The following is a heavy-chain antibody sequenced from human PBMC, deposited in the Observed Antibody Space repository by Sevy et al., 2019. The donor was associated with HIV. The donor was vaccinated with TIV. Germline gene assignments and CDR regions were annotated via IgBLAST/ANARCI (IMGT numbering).Heavy chain of an antibody. Sequence: SETLSLTCTVSGGAITDKKYYWAWIRQPPGKGLEWIGSISYGGSTYYNPSLRSRVTLSVDTSKNQFSLNLSSVTAADTAKYYCARRVAAAGQGNEYFQHWGRCTLVTVSS. V-gene: IGHV4-39*01. CDR2: ISYGGST. CDR1: GGAITDKKYY. D-gene: IGHD6-13*01. CDR3: ARRVAAAGQGNEYFQH. J-gene: IGHJ1*01.